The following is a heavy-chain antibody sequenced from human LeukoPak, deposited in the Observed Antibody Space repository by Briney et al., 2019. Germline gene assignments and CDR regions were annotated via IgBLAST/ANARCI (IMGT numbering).Heavy chain of an antibody. CDR3: AKGAAVGKVDWFDL. CDR1: GFTFSNFA. V-gene: IGHV3-23*01. CDR2: ITGYGAT. J-gene: IGHJ5*02. D-gene: IGHD6-13*01. Sequence: GGSLRLSCAASGFTFSNFAMMWVRQAPGTGLQWVSTITGYGATFYADSVRGRFTIFRDTSMNTLFLQMNSLGAEDTAVYYCAKGAAVGKVDWFDLWGRGTLVSVSS.